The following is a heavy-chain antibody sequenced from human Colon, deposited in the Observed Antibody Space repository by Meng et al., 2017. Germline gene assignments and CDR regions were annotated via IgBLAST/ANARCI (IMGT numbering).Heavy chain of an antibody. CDR2: IKHDGSEE. D-gene: IGHD1-26*01. V-gene: IGHV3-7*01. Sequence: EVQLVESGGGLVQPGGSLRLSCAASGFSFSSNFMSWVRQAPGKGLEWVASIKHDGSEEGYVDSVKGRFTISRDNTKNSLYLQMNSLRAEDTAVYYCAKNRVGHDFWGQGMLVTVSS. J-gene: IGHJ4*02. CDR1: GFSFSSNF. CDR3: AKNRVGHDF.